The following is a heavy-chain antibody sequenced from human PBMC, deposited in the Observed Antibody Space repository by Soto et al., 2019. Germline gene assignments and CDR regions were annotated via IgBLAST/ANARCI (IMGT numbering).Heavy chain of an antibody. D-gene: IGHD6-13*01. J-gene: IGHJ4*02. CDR3: AGGYSSSWYLGS. CDR2: IYFSGST. V-gene: IGHV4-59*08. Sequence: SETLSLTCTVSGGTTRNYYWNWIRQPPGKGLEWIGDIYFSGSTNYNPSLKSRVTMSVDTSKNQFSLKLSPVTAADTAVYYCAGGYSSSWYLGSWGQGTLVTVSS. CDR1: GGTTRNYY.